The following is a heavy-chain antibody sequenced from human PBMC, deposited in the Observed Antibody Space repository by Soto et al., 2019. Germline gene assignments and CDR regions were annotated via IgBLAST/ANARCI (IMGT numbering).Heavy chain of an antibody. J-gene: IGHJ4*02. V-gene: IGHV1-8*01. D-gene: IGHD3-16*01. CDR1: GYTFTSYD. CDR2: MNPNSGNT. Sequence: ASVKVSCKASGYTFTSYDINWVRQATGQGLEWMGWMNPNSGNTGYAQKFQGRVAMTRNTSISTAYMELSSLRSEDTAVYYCARVLGDQYYFDYWGQGTLVTVSS. CDR3: ARVLGDQYYFDY.